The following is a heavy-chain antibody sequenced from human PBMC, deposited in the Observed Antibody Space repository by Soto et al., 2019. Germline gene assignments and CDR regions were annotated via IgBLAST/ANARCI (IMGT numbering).Heavy chain of an antibody. CDR3: ARELGIAAAGTADY. D-gene: IGHD6-13*01. J-gene: IGHJ4*02. Sequence: GGSLRLSCAASGFTFSSYWMSWVRQAPGKGLEWVANIKQDGSEKYYVDSVKGRFTISRDNAKNSLYLQMNSLRAEDTAVYYCARELGIAAAGTADYWGQGTLVTVSS. CDR2: IKQDGSEK. CDR1: GFTFSSYW. V-gene: IGHV3-7*01.